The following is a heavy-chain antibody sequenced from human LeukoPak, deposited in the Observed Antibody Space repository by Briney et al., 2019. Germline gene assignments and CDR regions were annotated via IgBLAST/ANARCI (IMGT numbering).Heavy chain of an antibody. CDR3: ARSLSSGWFPFDY. D-gene: IGHD6-19*01. CDR1: GGSIHSYY. J-gene: IGHJ4*02. Sequence: NPSETLSLTCTVSGGSIHSYYWSCILQPAGKGLEWIGRIYTSGSTNYNPSLKSRVTMSVDTSKNQFSLKLTSVTAAGTAVYYCARSLSSGWFPFDYWGQGTLVIVSS. CDR2: IYTSGST. V-gene: IGHV4-4*07.